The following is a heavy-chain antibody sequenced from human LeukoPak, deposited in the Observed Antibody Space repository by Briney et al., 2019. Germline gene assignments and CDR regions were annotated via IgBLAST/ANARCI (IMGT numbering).Heavy chain of an antibody. J-gene: IGHJ4*02. CDR1: GYIFTGYY. CDR3: ARSTGTTFGFSDY. D-gene: IGHD3-16*01. Sequence: ASMKVSCKASGYIFTGYYMHWVRQAPGQGLEWMGWSNPNSGGTNYAQKFQGRVTMTRDPSISTAYMELSRLRSDDTAVYYCARSTGTTFGFSDYWGQGTLVTVSS. CDR2: SNPNSGGT. V-gene: IGHV1-2*02.